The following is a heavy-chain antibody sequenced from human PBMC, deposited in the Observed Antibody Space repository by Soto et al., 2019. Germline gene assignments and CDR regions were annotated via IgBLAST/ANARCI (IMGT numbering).Heavy chain of an antibody. CDR2: IGGSGGGT. CDR1: GFTFRMYA. CDR3: AKHAPGSGWLSDC. V-gene: IGHV3-23*01. J-gene: IGHJ4*02. D-gene: IGHD3-22*01. Sequence: VGSLRLSCAASGFTFRMYAMSWVRQAPGKGLEWVSTIGGSGGGTSYADIVRGRFTISRDDSQNTLFLQMTSLRIEDTAVYYCAKHAPGSGWLSDCWGQGTLVNVSS.